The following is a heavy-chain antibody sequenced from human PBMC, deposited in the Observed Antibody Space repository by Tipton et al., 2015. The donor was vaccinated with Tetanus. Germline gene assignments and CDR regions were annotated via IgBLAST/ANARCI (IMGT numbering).Heavy chain of an antibody. D-gene: IGHD5/OR15-5a*01. V-gene: IGHV4-39*01. CDR2: ISNSGTS. Sequence: LSLTCTVSDESISSSSYYWGWIRHHPGRGLEWIASISNSGTSYNNPSFRSRVTISVDTSKNQFSLKLNSVTAADTAVYYCARLREIVSRSGWAFDYWGQGILVTVSS. CDR1: DESISSSSYY. CDR3: ARLREIVSRSGWAFDY. J-gene: IGHJ4*02.